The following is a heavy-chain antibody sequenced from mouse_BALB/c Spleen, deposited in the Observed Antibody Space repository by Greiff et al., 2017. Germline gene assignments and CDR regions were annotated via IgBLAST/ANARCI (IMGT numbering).Heavy chain of an antibody. CDR3: ARQENRMVTPFDY. D-gene: IGHD2-3*01. Sequence: EVKLEESGGGLVKLGGSLKLSCAASGFTFSSYYMSWVRQTPEKRLELVAAINSNGGSTYYPDTVKGRFTISRDNAKNTLYLQMSSLKSEDTALYDCARQENRMVTPFDYWGQGTPLTVSA. V-gene: IGHV5-6-2*01. CDR2: INSNGGST. J-gene: IGHJ2*01. CDR1: GFTFSSYY.